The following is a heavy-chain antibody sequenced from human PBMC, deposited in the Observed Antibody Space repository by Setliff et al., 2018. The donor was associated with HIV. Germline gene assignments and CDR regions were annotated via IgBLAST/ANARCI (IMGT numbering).Heavy chain of an antibody. J-gene: IGHJ6*03. D-gene: IGHD1-7*01. Sequence: SETLSLTCTVSGGSISSYYWSWIRQHPGKGLEWIGYIHYSGSTYLNPSLKSRVNISLDTSKNQFSLKVSSMTAADTAVYYCARNSKNWNYPVEYYDYYMDVWGTGTTVTVSS. CDR3: ARNSKNWNYPVEYYDYYMDV. CDR2: IHYSGST. V-gene: IGHV4-59*06. CDR1: GGSISSYY.